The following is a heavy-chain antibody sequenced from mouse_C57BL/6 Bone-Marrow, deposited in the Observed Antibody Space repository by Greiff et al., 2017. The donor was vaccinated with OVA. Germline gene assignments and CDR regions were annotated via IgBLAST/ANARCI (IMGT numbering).Heavy chain of an antibody. D-gene: IGHD3-2*02. Sequence: QVQLQQPGAELVLPGASVKLSCKASAYTFTGSGMHWVKRSPGQGLEWIGELDPSDSYPNYNQKFKGKSTLTVDKSSSTAYMQLSSLTSEDSAVYYCARWDSSGWFAYWGQGTLVTVSA. CDR3: ARWDSSGWFAY. CDR1: AYTFTGSG. CDR2: LDPSDSYP. J-gene: IGHJ3*01. V-gene: IGHV1-69*01.